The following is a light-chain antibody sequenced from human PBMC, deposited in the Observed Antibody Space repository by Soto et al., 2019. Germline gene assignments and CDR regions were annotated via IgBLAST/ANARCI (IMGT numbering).Light chain of an antibody. V-gene: IGKV3-20*01. CDR2: ATS. Sequence: EIVLTQSPGTLSLSPGERATLSCRASQSVSSSYLAWYQQKPGQAPMLLIYATSSRATGIPDRFSGSGSGTDFTLTISRLDPEDFAVYYCHQYGSSPETFGQGTQLEIK. CDR3: HQYGSSPET. CDR1: QSVSSSY. J-gene: IGKJ1*01.